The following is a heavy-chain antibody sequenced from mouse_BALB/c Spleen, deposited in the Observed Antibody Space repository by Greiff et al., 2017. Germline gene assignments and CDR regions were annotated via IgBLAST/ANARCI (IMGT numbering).Heavy chain of an antibody. CDR3: ARLITTGNY. Sequence: LVEPGASVKISCKATGYTFSSYWIEWVKQRPGHGLEWIGEILPGSGSTNYNEKFKGKATFTADTSSNTAYMQLSSLTSEDSAVYYCARLITTGNYWGQGTTLTVSS. J-gene: IGHJ2*01. D-gene: IGHD2-4*01. CDR1: GYTFSSYW. CDR2: ILPGSGST. V-gene: IGHV1-9*01.